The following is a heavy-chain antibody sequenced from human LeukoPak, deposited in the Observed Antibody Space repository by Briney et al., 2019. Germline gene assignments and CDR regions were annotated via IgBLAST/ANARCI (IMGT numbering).Heavy chain of an antibody. V-gene: IGHV1-18*01. CDR2: ISGYNGNT. J-gene: IGHJ4*02. CDR1: GYTFTSYG. Sequence: ASVEVSCKTSGYTFTSYGISWVRQAPGQGLEWVGWISGYNGNTKYAQKLQGRLTMTTDTSTSTGYMELRSLRSDDTAVYYCARDPYDLLTGQYSGSGGDNWGQGTLVTVSS. D-gene: IGHD3-9*01. CDR3: ARDPYDLLTGQYSGSGGDN.